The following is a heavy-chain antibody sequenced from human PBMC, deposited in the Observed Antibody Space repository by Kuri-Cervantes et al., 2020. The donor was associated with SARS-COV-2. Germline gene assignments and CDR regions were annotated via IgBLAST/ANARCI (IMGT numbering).Heavy chain of an antibody. CDR3: ARARADYAGWD. J-gene: IGHJ4*02. CDR1: GFTFRSYG. CDR2: ITGSGSKT. D-gene: IGHD4-23*01. Sequence: GGSLRLSCAASGFTFRSYGLSWVRQAPGKGLEWVSAITGSGSKTDYADSVKGRFTISRDNSKNTLYLQMNSLRDDDTAVYYCARARADYAGWDWGQGTLVTVSS. V-gene: IGHV3-23*01.